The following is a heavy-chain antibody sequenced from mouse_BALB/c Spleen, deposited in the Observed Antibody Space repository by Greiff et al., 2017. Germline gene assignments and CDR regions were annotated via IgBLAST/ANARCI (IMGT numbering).Heavy chain of an antibody. CDR3: ARRRYGYDEGFDY. CDR1: GYTFTSYD. D-gene: IGHD2-2*01. V-gene: IGHV1S33*01. Sequence: SGPELVKPGALVKISCKASGYTFTSYDINWVKQRPGQGLEWIGWIYPGDGSTKYNEKFKGKATLTADKSSSTAYMQLSSLTSENSAVYFCARRRYGYDEGFDYWGQGTTLTVSS. J-gene: IGHJ2*01. CDR2: IYPGDGST.